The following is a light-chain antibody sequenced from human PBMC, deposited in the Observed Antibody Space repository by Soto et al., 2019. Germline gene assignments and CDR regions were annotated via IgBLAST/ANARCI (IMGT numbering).Light chain of an antibody. CDR3: AAWDDSLNAFV. J-gene: IGLJ1*01. CDR1: SSNIGNNG. V-gene: IGLV1-36*01. Sequence: QSVLTQPPSVSDAPRQRVTISCSGSSSNIGNNGANWYQQVPGKAPELLIYYDDLLPSGVSDRFSGSKSGTSASLAISGLQSEDEADYFCAAWDDSLNAFVFGAGTKLTVL. CDR2: YDD.